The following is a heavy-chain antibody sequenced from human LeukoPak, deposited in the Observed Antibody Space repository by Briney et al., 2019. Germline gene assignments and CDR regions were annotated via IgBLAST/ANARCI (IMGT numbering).Heavy chain of an antibody. Sequence: PSETLSLTCTVSGGSISSYYWSWIRQPPGKGLEWIGYIYYSGSTNYNPSLKSRVTISVDTSKNQFSLKLSSVTAADTAVYYCARAYYYDSSGYWAPYNWFDPWGQGTLVTVSS. CDR3: ARAYYYDSSGYWAPYNWFDP. CDR1: GGSISSYY. J-gene: IGHJ5*02. CDR2: IYYSGST. V-gene: IGHV4-59*08. D-gene: IGHD3-22*01.